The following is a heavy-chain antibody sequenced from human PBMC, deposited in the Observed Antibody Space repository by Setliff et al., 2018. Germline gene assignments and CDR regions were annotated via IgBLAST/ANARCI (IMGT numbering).Heavy chain of an antibody. CDR2: IIPMFRTG. Sequence: SVKVSCKASGGTFNNYPISWVRQAPGQGLEWMGGIIPMFRTGKYAQKFQGRVTITADDSTSTIYMDVSSLRAKDTATYYCAGTDAYCAGDCSISWGQGTLVTVSS. D-gene: IGHD2-21*02. V-gene: IGHV1-69*13. J-gene: IGHJ5*02. CDR3: AGTDAYCAGDCSIS. CDR1: GGTFNNYP.